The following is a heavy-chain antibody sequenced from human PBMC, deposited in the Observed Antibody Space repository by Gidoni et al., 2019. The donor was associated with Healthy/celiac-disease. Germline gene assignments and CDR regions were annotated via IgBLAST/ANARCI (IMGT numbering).Heavy chain of an antibody. V-gene: IGHV4-39*01. CDR2: IYYSGST. CDR1: GGSISSSSYY. D-gene: IGHD2-15*01. J-gene: IGHJ4*02. CDR3: ARLLPVGDYVDY. Sequence: QLQLQESGPGLVKPSETLSLTCTVSGGSISSSSYYWGWIRQPPGKGLEWIGSIYYSGSTYYNPSLKSRVTISVDTSKNQFSLKLSSVTAADTAVYYCARLLPVGDYVDYWGQGTLVTVSS.